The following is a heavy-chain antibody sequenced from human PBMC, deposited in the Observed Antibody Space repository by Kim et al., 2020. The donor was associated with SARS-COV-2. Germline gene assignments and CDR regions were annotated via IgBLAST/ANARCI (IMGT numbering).Heavy chain of an antibody. CDR2: INHSGST. D-gene: IGHD3-3*01. Sequence: SETLSLTCAVYGGSFSGYYWSWIRQPPGKGLEWIGEINHSGSTNYNPSLKSRVTISVVTSNNHFSLKLSSVTAADTAVYYCARDRCITIFGVVRCYYYGMDVWGQGTTVTVSS. J-gene: IGHJ6*02. CDR3: ARDRCITIFGVVRCYYYGMDV. V-gene: IGHV4-34*01. CDR1: GGSFSGYY.